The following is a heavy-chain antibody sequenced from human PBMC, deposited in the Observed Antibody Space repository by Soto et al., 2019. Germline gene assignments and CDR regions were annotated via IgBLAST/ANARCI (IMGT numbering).Heavy chain of an antibody. Sequence: SETLSLTCAVYGGSFSGYYWSWIRQPPGKGLEWIGEINHSGSTNYNPSLKSRVTISVDTSKNQFSLKLSSVTAADTAVYYCARGRIRIFGVVNYNWFDVWGQGTTVTVSS. V-gene: IGHV4-34*01. CDR1: GGSFSGYY. D-gene: IGHD3-3*01. CDR2: INHSGST. CDR3: ARGRIRIFGVVNYNWFDV. J-gene: IGHJ5*02.